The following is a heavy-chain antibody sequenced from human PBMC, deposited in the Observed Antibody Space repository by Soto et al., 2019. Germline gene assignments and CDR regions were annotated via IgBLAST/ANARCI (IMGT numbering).Heavy chain of an antibody. D-gene: IGHD5-12*01. CDR2: INHSGST. Sequence: QVQLQQWGAGLLKPSETLSLTCAVYGGSFSGYYWSWIRQPPGKGLEWIGEINHSGSTNYNPSLKSRVTISVDTSKNQFSLKLSSVTAADTAVYYCARGDSWLPGWGLDYWGQGTLVTVSS. V-gene: IGHV4-34*01. CDR3: ARGDSWLPGWGLDY. J-gene: IGHJ4*02. CDR1: GGSFSGYY.